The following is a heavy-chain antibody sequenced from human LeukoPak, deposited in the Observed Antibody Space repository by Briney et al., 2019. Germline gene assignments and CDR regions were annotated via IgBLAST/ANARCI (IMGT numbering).Heavy chain of an antibody. CDR3: AKDYMLYYYGSGSYYKFGPPDFDY. J-gene: IGHJ4*02. CDR1: GFTFSSYG. CDR2: IRYDGSNK. Sequence: GGSLRLSCAASGFTFSSYGMHWVRQAPGKGLEWVAFIRYDGSNKYYADSVKGRFTISRDNSKNTLYLQMNSLRAEDTAVYYCAKDYMLYYYGSGSYYKFGPPDFDYWGQGTLVTVSS. V-gene: IGHV3-30*02. D-gene: IGHD3-10*01.